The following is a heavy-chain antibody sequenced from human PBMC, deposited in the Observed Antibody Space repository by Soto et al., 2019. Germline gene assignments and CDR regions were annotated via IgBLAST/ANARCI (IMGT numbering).Heavy chain of an antibody. CDR3: ARPNITMVRERSYYYYYYMDV. J-gene: IGHJ6*03. V-gene: IGHV3-23*01. D-gene: IGHD3-10*01. Sequence: GGSLRLSCAASGFTFSSYSMSWVRQAPGKGLEWVSAISGSGGSTYYADSVKGRFTISRDNAKNSLYLQMNSLRAEDTAVYYCARPNITMVRERSYYYYYYMDVWGKGTTVTVSS. CDR2: ISGSGGST. CDR1: GFTFSSYS.